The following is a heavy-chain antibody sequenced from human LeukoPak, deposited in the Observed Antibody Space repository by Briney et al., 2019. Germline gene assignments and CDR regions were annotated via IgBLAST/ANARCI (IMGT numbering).Heavy chain of an antibody. J-gene: IGHJ4*02. V-gene: IGHV3-30-3*01. D-gene: IGHD3-3*01. CDR1: GFTFSSYA. CDR3: ARDQVYDFWSGYFDY. CDR2: ISYDGSNK. Sequence: PGGSLRLSCAASGFTFSSYAMHWVRQAPGKGLEWVAVISYDGSNKYYADSVKGRFTISRDNSKNTLYLQMNSLRAEDTAVYYCARDQVYDFWSGYFDYWGQGTLVTVSP.